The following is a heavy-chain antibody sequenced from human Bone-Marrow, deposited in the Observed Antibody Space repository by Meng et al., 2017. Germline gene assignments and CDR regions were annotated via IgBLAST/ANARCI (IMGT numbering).Heavy chain of an antibody. CDR1: GYIFSNFW. CDR3: ARLGRYYYDSSGYYYFDY. J-gene: IGHJ4*02. Sequence: KVSCKGSGYIFSNFWIAWVRQVPGKGLEWMGIIYPGDSETRYSPSFQGQVTISADKSISTAYLQWSSLKASDTAMYYCARLGRYYYDSSGYYYFDYWGQGTLVTVSS. CDR2: IYPGDSET. D-gene: IGHD3-22*01. V-gene: IGHV5-51*01.